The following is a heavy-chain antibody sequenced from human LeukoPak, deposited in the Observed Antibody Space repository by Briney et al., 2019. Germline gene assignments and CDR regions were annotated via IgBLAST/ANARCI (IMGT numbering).Heavy chain of an antibody. CDR2: INRDGSET. D-gene: IGHD7-27*01. V-gene: IGHV3-7*04. CDR1: GFTFSDYW. Sequence: PGGSLRLSCAASGFTFSDYWMSWVRQAPGKGLEWVANINRDGSETYYVDSVEGRFTISRDNAKNSLFLQMSSLRAEDTAVYFCSGDPGDYWGQGTLVTVSS. J-gene: IGHJ4*02. CDR3: SGDPGDY.